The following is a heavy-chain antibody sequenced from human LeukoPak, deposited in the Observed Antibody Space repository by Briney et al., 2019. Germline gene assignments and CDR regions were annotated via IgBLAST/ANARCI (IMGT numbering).Heavy chain of an antibody. V-gene: IGHV4-34*01. J-gene: IGHJ4*02. CDR3: ARGRIAGAGSFDY. Sequence: SETLSLTCAVYGGSFSGYYWSWIRQPPGKGLEWIGEINHSGSTNYNPSLKSRVTISVDTSKNQFSLKLSSVTAADTAVYYCARGRIAGAGSFDYWGQGTLVTVSS. CDR1: GGSFSGYY. D-gene: IGHD6-13*01. CDR2: INHSGST.